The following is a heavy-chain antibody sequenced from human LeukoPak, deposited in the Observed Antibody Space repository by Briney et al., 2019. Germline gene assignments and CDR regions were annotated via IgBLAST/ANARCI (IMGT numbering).Heavy chain of an antibody. CDR2: ICSSSSYI. Sequence: GGSLRLSCGASVFPFRRYRMNWAPGATGGGVEGVSSICSSSSYIYYADSVKGRFIITRNNDKNTMYLQMNSLRAEDTAVYYCARDRSGARGAEYAFDVWGQGTMVTVSS. J-gene: IGHJ3*01. D-gene: IGHD1-26*01. V-gene: IGHV3-21*01. CDR1: VFPFRRYR. CDR3: ARDRSGARGAEYAFDV.